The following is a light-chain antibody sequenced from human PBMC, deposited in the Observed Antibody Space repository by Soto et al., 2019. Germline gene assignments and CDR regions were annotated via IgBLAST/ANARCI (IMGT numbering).Light chain of an antibody. CDR1: QSVSSSY. V-gene: IGKV3-20*01. CDR2: GAS. CDR3: QNYGSSPT. Sequence: EIVLTQSPGTLSLSPGERATLSCRASQSVSSSYLAWYQQKPGQAPRLLIYGASSRATGIPDRFSGSGSGTDSPLTISRLQPEDFALYYCQNYGSSPTFGGGTKVEIK. J-gene: IGKJ4*01.